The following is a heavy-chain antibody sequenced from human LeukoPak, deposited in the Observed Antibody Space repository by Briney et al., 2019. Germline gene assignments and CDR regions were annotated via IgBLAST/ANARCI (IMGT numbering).Heavy chain of an antibody. CDR1: GFTFSNYA. J-gene: IGHJ6*03. CDR2: ISGSGVST. Sequence: GGSLRLSCAASGFTFSNYAMSWVRQAPGKGLEWVSAISGSGVSTYYADSVKGRFTISRDNSKNTLYLQMNSLRAEDTAVYYCARALPVNLWGDYYYYMDVWGKGTTVTVSS. D-gene: IGHD7-27*01. CDR3: ARALPVNLWGDYYYYMDV. V-gene: IGHV3-23*01.